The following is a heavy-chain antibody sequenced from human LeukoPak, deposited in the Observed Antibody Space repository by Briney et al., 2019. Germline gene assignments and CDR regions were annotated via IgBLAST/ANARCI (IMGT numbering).Heavy chain of an antibody. CDR3: AKDFVRYNIQFDY. J-gene: IGHJ4*02. CDR1: GFTFSSYA. CDR2: ISGSGGST. V-gene: IGHV3-23*01. Sequence: GGSLRLSCAASGFTFSSYAMSWVRQAPGKGLEWVSAISGSGGSTYYADSVKGRFTISRDNSKNMLYLQMNSLRAEDTAVYYCAKDFVRYNIQFDYWGQGALVTVSS. D-gene: IGHD1-1*01.